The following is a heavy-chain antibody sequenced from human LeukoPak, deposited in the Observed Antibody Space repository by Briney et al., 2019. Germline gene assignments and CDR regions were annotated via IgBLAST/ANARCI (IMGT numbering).Heavy chain of an antibody. CDR2: VYYSGST. J-gene: IGHJ6*02. V-gene: IGHV4-59*01. CDR3: ARNPSYDILTGYSGYYGMDV. D-gene: IGHD3-9*01. CDR1: GGSISSYY. Sequence: SETLSLTCTVSGGSISSYYWTWIRQPPGKGLEWIGYVYYSGSTNYSPSLKSRVTISVDTSKNQFSLKLSSVTAADTAVYYCARNPSYDILTGYSGYYGMDVWGQGTTVTVSS.